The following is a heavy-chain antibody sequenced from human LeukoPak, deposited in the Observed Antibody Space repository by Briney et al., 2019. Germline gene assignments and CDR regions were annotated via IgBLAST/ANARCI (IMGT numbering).Heavy chain of an antibody. V-gene: IGHV1-58*02. J-gene: IGHJ3*02. Sequence: ASVKVSCKASGFTFTSSAMQWVRQARGQRLEWIGWIVVGSGNTNYAQKFQERVTITRDMSTSTAYMELSSLRSEDTAVYYCATGRVAYYYDSSGRGGAFDIWGQGTMVTVSS. D-gene: IGHD3-22*01. CDR2: IVVGSGNT. CDR1: GFTFTSSA. CDR3: ATGRVAYYYDSSGRGGAFDI.